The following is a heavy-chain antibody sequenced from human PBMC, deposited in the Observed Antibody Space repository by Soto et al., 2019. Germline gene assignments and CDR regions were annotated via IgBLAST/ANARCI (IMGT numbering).Heavy chain of an antibody. CDR1: GYNFAGYW. Sequence: GESLKISCKGSGYNFAGYWIAWVRQMPGKGLELMGIIYPSDSDTRYRPSFQGQVTISADKSISSAYLQWSSLRASDTAMYYCARGGVSTRTFDYWGQGTPVTVAS. CDR2: IYPSDSDT. CDR3: ARGGVSTRTFDY. D-gene: IGHD3-3*01. J-gene: IGHJ4*02. V-gene: IGHV5-51*01.